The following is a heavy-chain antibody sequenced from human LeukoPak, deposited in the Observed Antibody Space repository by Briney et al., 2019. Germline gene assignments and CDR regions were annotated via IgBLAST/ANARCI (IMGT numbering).Heavy chain of an antibody. J-gene: IGHJ6*02. V-gene: IGHV4-59*08. CDR3: AGQDNYYDGMDV. CDR2: IYYSGST. Sequence: SETRSLTCTVAGGSISSYYWSWIRQPPGKGLEWIGYIYYSGSTNYNPSLKSRVNISVDTSKNQFSLKLSSVTAADTAVYYCAGQDNYYDGMDVWGQGTTVTVSS. CDR1: GGSISSYY.